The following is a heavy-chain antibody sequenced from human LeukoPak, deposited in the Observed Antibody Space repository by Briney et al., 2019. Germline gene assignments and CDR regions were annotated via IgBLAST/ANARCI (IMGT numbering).Heavy chain of an antibody. CDR2: ISSSSSTI. J-gene: IGHJ4*02. Sequence: PGGSLRLSCAASGFTFSSYSMNWVRQAPGKGLEWVSYISSSSSTIYYADSVKGRFTISRDNAKNSLYLQMNSLRAEDTAVYYCAREEIQLCLDVWGQGTLVTVSS. V-gene: IGHV3-48*04. D-gene: IGHD5-18*01. CDR3: AREEIQLCLDV. CDR1: GFTFSSYS.